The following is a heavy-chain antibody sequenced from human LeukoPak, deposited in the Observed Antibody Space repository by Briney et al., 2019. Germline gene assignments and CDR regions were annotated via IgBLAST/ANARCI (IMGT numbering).Heavy chain of an antibody. CDR3: ARDMGIAAAGIRA. D-gene: IGHD6-13*01. V-gene: IGHV3-33*01. CDR2: IWYDGSNK. CDR1: GFTFSSYG. Sequence: RSLRLSCAASGFTFSSYGMHWVRQAPGKGLEWVAVIWYDGSNKYYADSVKGRFTISRDNSKNTLYLQMNSLRAEDTAVYYCARDMGIAAAGIRAWGQGTLVTVSS. J-gene: IGHJ5*02.